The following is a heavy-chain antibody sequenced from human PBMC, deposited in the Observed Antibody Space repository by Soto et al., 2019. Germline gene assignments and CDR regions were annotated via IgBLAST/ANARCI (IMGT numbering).Heavy chain of an antibody. J-gene: IGHJ5*02. D-gene: IGHD3-3*01. CDR1: GFTFGTFA. CDR2: ISGSGDRT. CDR3: AKLRYYDFWSGENCFDP. Sequence: PGGSLRLSCAASGFTFGTFAMSWVRQAPGKGLEWVSFISGSGDRTSYADPVKGRFTISRDTSEKMLYLQMNSLRLEDTAIYYCAKLRYYDFWSGENCFDPWGQGTLVTVSS. V-gene: IGHV3-23*01.